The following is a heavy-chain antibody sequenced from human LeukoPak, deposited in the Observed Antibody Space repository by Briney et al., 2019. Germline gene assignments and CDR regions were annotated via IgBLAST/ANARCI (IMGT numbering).Heavy chain of an antibody. V-gene: IGHV1-18*01. CDR2: ISAYNGNT. D-gene: IGHD1-14*01. Sequence: ASVKVSCKASGYTFTSYGISWVRQAPGQGLEWMGWISAYNGNTNYAQKLQGRVTMTTDTSTSTAYMELRSLRSGDTAVYYCARDLRAITGYYYGMDVWGQGTTVTVSS. CDR3: ARDLRAITGYYYGMDV. CDR1: GYTFTSYG. J-gene: IGHJ6*02.